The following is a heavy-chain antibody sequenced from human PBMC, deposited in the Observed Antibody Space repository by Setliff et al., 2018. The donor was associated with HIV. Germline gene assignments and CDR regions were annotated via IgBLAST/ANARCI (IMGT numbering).Heavy chain of an antibody. CDR2: VDTEDGSS. J-gene: IGHJ5*02. D-gene: IGHD3-9*01. Sequence: ASVTVSCKSSGYIFTDYYIHWVQQAPGKGLEWVGRVDTEDGSSIYAEKFQGRVSITADLSTDTSYMALSSLRSDDTALYYCARGGVRLDTWLDPWGQGALVTVSS. CDR3: ARGGVRLDTWLDP. CDR1: GYIFTDYY. V-gene: IGHV1-69-2*01.